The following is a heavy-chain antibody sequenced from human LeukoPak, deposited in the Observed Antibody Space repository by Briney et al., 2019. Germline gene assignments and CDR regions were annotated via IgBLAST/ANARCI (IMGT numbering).Heavy chain of an antibody. CDR3: ARHYSSSWYTGTKGAFDI. D-gene: IGHD6-13*01. V-gene: IGHV5-51*01. CDR2: IYPGDSDT. Sequence: GESLKISCKGSGYSFTSYWIGWVRQMPRKGLEWMGIIYPGDSDTRYSPSFQGQVTISADKSISTAYLQWSSLKASDTAVYYCARHYSSSWYTGTKGAFDIWGQGTMVTVSS. J-gene: IGHJ3*02. CDR1: GYSFTSYW.